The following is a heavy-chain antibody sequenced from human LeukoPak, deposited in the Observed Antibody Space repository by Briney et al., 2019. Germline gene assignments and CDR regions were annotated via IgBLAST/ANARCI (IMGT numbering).Heavy chain of an antibody. CDR3: ARGQLGSGMDDP. V-gene: IGHV4-59*01. CDR2: ISYSGSA. Sequence: SEPLSLPCPVTGVSITSYHWSWIRQPPGKGLEWIGYISYSGSANYNPSLKSRATILLDTSRNQFSLRLTSVTPADTAVYYCARGQLGSGMDDPWGQGTLVTVSS. D-gene: IGHD3-10*01. J-gene: IGHJ5*02. CDR1: GVSITSYH.